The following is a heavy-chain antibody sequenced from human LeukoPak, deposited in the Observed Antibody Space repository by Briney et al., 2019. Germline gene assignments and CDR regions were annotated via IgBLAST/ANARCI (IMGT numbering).Heavy chain of an antibody. CDR1: GGSFSGYY. CDR2: IKQDGSEK. D-gene: IGHD2-15*01. Sequence: PSETLSLTCAVYGGSFSGYYWSWIRQPPGKGLEWMANIKQDGSEKYYVDSVKGRFTISRDNARNSLYLQMNTLRAEDTAVYSCARGADGVSSNSRGWFDPWGQGTLVTVSS. CDR3: ARGADGVSSNSRGWFDP. V-gene: IGHV3-7*01. J-gene: IGHJ5*02.